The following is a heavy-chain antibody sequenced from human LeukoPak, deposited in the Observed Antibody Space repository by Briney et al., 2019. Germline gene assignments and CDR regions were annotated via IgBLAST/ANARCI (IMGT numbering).Heavy chain of an antibody. J-gene: IGHJ4*02. V-gene: IGHV3-23*01. D-gene: IGHD2-15*01. CDR1: GFTFSSYG. CDR2: ISGSGGST. CDR3: ARAAAPGAGFDY. Sequence: GGSLRLSCAASGFTFSSYGMSWVRQAPGKGLEWVSAISGSGGSTYYADSVKGRFTISRDNSRNTLYLQMNSLRAEDTAVYYCARAAAPGAGFDYWGQGTLVTVSS.